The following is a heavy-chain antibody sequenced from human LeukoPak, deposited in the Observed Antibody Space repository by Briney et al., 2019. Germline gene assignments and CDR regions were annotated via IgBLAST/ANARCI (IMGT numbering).Heavy chain of an antibody. CDR1: GFTFRSNT. J-gene: IGHJ4*02. CDR3: AKDLYLIAVAGQSCFDY. CDR2: ISGSGSST. Sequence: PGGSLRLSCAASGFTFRSNTTSWVRQAPGRGLEWVSVISGSGSSTYYADSVKGRFTISRDNSMNTLYLQMNSLRAEDTAVYYCAKDLYLIAVAGQSCFDYWGQGTLVTVSS. V-gene: IGHV3-23*01. D-gene: IGHD6-19*01.